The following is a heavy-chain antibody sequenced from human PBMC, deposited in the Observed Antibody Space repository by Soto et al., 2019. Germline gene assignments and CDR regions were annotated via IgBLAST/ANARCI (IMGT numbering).Heavy chain of an antibody. CDR1: GFSFGNFA. J-gene: IGHJ4*02. Sequence: GGSLRLSCAASGFSFGNFAMNWVRQPPGKGLEWVSSVDYSGTYTFYAASVKGRSTISRDNSQNMVYLEMNSLRADDTAVYYCTKRSGGFSEFDYWGQGAMATASS. V-gene: IGHV3-23*01. CDR2: VDYSGTYT. D-gene: IGHD5-12*01. CDR3: TKRSGGFSEFDY.